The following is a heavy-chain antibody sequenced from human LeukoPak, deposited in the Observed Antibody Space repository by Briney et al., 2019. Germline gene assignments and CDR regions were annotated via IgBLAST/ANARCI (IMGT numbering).Heavy chain of an antibody. D-gene: IGHD2-15*01. CDR3: ARVEGSCRGAGCYPFSFDD. CDR2: ICHTGST. V-gene: IGHV4-59*01. J-gene: IGHJ4*02. Sequence: SETLSLTCTVSGGSISGYCWDWIRQAPGKGLEWIGYICHTGSTNSNPSLKSRVTLSVDTSKNQFSLRLTSVTAADTAVYYCARVEGSCRGAGCYPFSFDDWGQGNLVTVSS. CDR1: GGSISGYC.